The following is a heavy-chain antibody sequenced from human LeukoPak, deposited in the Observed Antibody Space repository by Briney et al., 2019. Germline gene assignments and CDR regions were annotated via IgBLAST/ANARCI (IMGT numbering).Heavy chain of an antibody. CDR2: MHPGNGNT. J-gene: IGHJ4*02. D-gene: IGHD3-22*01. Sequence: ASVKVSCKASGYSFISNYIQWVRQAPGLGPEWMGWMHPGNGNTRYAEKFQGRVTMTRDTSINTAYMDLSSLRSDDTAVYYCASDRSYDKGPLDYWGQGTLVTVSS. V-gene: IGHV1-2*02. CDR3: ASDRSYDKGPLDY. CDR1: GYSFISNY.